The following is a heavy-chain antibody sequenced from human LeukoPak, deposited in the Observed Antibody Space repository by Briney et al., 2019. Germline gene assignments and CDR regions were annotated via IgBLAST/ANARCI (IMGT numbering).Heavy chain of an antibody. CDR1: GFAFSIE. CDR2: ISRSGDNV. CDR3: AKVSPYYYGSGSYYLDY. D-gene: IGHD3-10*01. Sequence: PGGSLRLSCAGSGFAFSIEMNWVRQAPGKGLEWVSYISRSGDNVYYADSVKGRFTISRDNSKNTLYLQMNSLRAEDTAVYYCAKVSPYYYGSGSYYLDYWGQGTLVTVSS. J-gene: IGHJ4*02. V-gene: IGHV3-48*03.